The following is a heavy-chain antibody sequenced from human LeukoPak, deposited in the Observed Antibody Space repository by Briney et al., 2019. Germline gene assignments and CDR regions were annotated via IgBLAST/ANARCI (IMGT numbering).Heavy chain of an antibody. J-gene: IGHJ6*02. V-gene: IGHV4-34*01. D-gene: IGHD2-2*01. CDR1: GGSFSGYY. Sequence: SETLSLTCAAYGGSFSGYYWSWIRQPPGKGLEWIGEINHSGSTNYNPSLKSRVTISVDTSKNQFSLKLSSVTAADTAVYYCAGGAHIVVVPAAMPTYGMDVWGQGTTVTVSS. CDR2: INHSGST. CDR3: AGGAHIVVVPAAMPTYGMDV.